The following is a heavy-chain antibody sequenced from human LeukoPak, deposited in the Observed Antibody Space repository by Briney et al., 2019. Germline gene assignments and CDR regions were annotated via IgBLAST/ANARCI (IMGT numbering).Heavy chain of an antibody. D-gene: IGHD3-3*01. Sequence: GRSLRLSRAASGFTFSSYAMHWVRQAPGKGLEWVAVISYDGSNKYYADSVKGRFTISRDNSKNTLYLQMNSLRAEDTAVYYCARRPSTYDFWSGYYGLVGYFDYWGEGTLVTVSS. CDR1: GFTFSSYA. J-gene: IGHJ4*02. CDR3: ARRPSTYDFWSGYYGLVGYFDY. CDR2: ISYDGSNK. V-gene: IGHV3-30*04.